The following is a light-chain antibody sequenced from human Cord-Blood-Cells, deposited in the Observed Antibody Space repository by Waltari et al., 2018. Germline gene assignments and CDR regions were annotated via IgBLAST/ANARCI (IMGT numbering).Light chain of an antibody. CDR3: QQYYSTPYT. J-gene: IGKJ2*01. CDR2: WAS. CDR1: QSVLYSSNKKNY. Sequence: DIVVTQSPDSLPVWLAERATLNCKSSQSVLYSSNKKNYLAGYQQKPGQPPKPLIYWASTRESAVPLRFSGSGSGTDFTLTISSLQGEDVAVYYCQQYYSTPYTFGQGTKLAIK. V-gene: IGKV4-1*01.